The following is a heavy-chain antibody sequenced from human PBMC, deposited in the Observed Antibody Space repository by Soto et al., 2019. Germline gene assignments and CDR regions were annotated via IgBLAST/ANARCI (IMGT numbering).Heavy chain of an antibody. CDR3: AIDPRGGYSYGFGYYYGMDV. CDR2: IYYRGST. D-gene: IGHD5-18*01. Sequence: PSETLSLTCTVSGGSISSGGYYWSWIRQHPGQGLEWIGYIYYRGSTYYNPSLKSRVTISVDTSKNQFSLKLSSVTAADTAVYYCAIDPRGGYSYGFGYYYGMDVWGRGTTVNVSS. J-gene: IGHJ6*02. CDR1: GGSISSGGYY. V-gene: IGHV4-31*03.